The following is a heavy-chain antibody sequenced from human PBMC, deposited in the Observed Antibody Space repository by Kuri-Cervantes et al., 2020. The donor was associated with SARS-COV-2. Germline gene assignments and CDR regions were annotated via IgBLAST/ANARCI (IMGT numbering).Heavy chain of an antibody. V-gene: IGHV4-30-4*01. CDR1: GGSISSGDYY. Sequence: LRFSCTVSGGSISSGDYYWSWIRQLPGKGLEWIGYIYYSGSTYYNPSLKSRVTISVDTSKNQFSLKLSSVTAADTAVYYCARAPSFDPWGQGTLVTVSS. CDR3: ARAPSFDP. J-gene: IGHJ5*02. CDR2: IYYSGST.